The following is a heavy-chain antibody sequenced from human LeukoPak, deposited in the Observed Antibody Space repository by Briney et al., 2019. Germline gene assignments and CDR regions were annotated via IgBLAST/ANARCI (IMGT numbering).Heavy chain of an antibody. CDR2: IYYSGST. V-gene: IGHV4-59*01. CDR3: ARVKQLYSNYEGGFDY. J-gene: IGHJ4*02. D-gene: IGHD4-11*01. Sequence: PSETLSLTCTVSGGSISSYYWSWIRQPPGKGLEWIGYIYYSGSTNYNPSLKSRVTISVDTSKNQFSLKLSSVTAADTAVYYCARVKQLYSNYEGGFDYWGQETLVTVSS. CDR1: GGSISSYY.